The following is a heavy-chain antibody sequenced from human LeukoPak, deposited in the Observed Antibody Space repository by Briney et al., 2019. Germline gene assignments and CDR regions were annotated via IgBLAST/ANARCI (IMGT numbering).Heavy chain of an antibody. V-gene: IGHV1-69*13. CDR1: GGTFSSYA. CDR2: IIPIFGTA. J-gene: IGHJ6*02. Sequence: ASVKVSCKASGGTFSSYAISWVRQAPGQGLEWMGGIIPIFGTANYAQEFQGRVTITADESTSTAYMELSSLRSEDTAVYYCARTPASPLNYYYYYGMDVWGQGTTVTVSS. CDR3: ARTPASPLNYYYYYGMDV.